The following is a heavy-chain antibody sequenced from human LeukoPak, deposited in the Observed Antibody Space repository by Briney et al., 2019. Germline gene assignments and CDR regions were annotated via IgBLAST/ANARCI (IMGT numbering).Heavy chain of an antibody. J-gene: IGHJ4*02. Sequence: SETLSLTCTVSGGSISSYYWSWIRQPPGKGLEWIGYIYYSGSTNYNPSLKSRVTISVDTSKNQFSLKLSSVTAADTAAYYCARLLYGSGSPFDYWGQGTLVTVSS. D-gene: IGHD3-10*01. CDR2: IYYSGST. CDR1: GGSISSYY. V-gene: IGHV4-59*01. CDR3: ARLLYGSGSPFDY.